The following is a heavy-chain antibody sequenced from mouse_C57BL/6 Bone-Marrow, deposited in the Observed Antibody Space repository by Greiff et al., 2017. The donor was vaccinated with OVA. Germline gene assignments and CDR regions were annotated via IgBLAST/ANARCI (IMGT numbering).Heavy chain of an antibody. CDR2: IYPRSGNT. CDR3: ARADPYYAMDD. CDR1: GYTFTSYG. Sequence: SGAELARPGASVKLSCKASGYTFTSYGISWVKQRTGQGLEWIGEIYPRSGNTYYNEKFKGKATLTADKSSSTAYMELRSLTSEDSAVYFCARADPYYAMDDWGQGTSVTVSS. V-gene: IGHV1-81*01. J-gene: IGHJ4*01.